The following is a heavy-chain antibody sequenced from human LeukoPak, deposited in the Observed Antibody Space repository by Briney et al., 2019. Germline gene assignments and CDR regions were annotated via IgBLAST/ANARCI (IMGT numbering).Heavy chain of an antibody. CDR2: VYASGDYNSGIN. V-gene: IGHV4-59*12. Sequence: PSQTLSLACTVSGTSINTYSWSWIRQTPGKGLEWIGYVYASGDYNSGINTYNPSLESRVTITVDTSKNQFALRLTSLTAADTAVFYCARENSGSSREFDYWGQGTLVTVSS. D-gene: IGHD1-26*01. CDR1: GTSINTYS. J-gene: IGHJ4*02. CDR3: ARENSGSSREFDY.